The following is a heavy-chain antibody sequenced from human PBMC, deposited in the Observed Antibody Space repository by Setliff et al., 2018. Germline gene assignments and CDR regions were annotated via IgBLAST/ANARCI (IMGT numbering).Heavy chain of an antibody. Sequence: SETLSLTCSVSSGSMRNYYWSWIRQPAGEGLEWIGRIYTSGSTNYNPSLKRRVTISLEMSKNQFSLTLSSVTAADTAVYYCARARPATIAGVVPGVADFGIDVWGQGTTVTVSS. V-gene: IGHV4-4*07. CDR1: SGSMRNYY. CDR3: ARARPATIAGVVPGVADFGIDV. CDR2: IYTSGST. J-gene: IGHJ6*02. D-gene: IGHD2-2*01.